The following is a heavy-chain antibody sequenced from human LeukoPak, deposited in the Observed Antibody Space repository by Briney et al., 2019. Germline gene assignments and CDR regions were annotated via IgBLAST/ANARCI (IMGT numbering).Heavy chain of an antibody. D-gene: IGHD3-3*01. Sequence: GGFLRLSCAASGFTVSSDYMSWVRQAPGKGLEWVSVIYSGGSTYSTESLRNAFSISRDNSKNTLYLEMNSLRDEDTAVYYCARDLGGWSASARGFWGHGTLVTVSS. V-gene: IGHV3-66*01. CDR1: GFTVSSDY. CDR3: ARDLGGWSASARGF. J-gene: IGHJ4*01. CDR2: IYSGGST.